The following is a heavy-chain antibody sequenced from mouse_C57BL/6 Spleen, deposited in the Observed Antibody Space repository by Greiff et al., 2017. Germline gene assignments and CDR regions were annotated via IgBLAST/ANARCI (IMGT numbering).Heavy chain of an antibody. CDR2: ISSGGDYI. Sequence: EVQLQESGEGLVKPGGSLKLSCAASGFTFSSYAMSWVRQTPEKRLEWVAYISSGGDYIYYADTVKGRFTISRDNARNTLYLQMSSLKSEDTAMYYCTRDIYDGYYGGYFDVWGTGTTVTVSS. CDR3: TRDIYDGYYGGYFDV. CDR1: GFTFSSYA. V-gene: IGHV5-9-1*02. J-gene: IGHJ1*03. D-gene: IGHD2-3*01.